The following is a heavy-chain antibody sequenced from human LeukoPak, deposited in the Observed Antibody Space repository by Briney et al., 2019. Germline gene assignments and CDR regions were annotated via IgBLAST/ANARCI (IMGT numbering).Heavy chain of an antibody. CDR2: IYHSGST. CDR3: ARSGGPNWFDP. J-gene: IGHJ5*02. Sequence: SETLSLTCTVSGYSISSGYYWGWIRQPPGKGLEWIGSIYHSGSTYYNPSLKSRVTISVDTSKNQFSLKLSSVTAADTAVYYCARSGGPNWFDPWGQGTLVTVSS. D-gene: IGHD6-25*01. V-gene: IGHV4-38-2*02. CDR1: GYSISSGYY.